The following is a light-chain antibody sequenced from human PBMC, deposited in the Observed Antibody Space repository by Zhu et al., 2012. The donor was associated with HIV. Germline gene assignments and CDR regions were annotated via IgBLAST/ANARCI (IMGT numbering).Light chain of an antibody. CDR1: QSVSSNY. CDR3: QQYGSSPPWT. V-gene: IGKV3-20*01. CDR2: GAS. J-gene: IGKJ1*01. Sequence: IVLTQSPATLSLSPGERATLSCRASQSVSSNYLAWYQQKPGQAPRLLIYGASSRATGIPDRFSGSGSGTGFTLTISRLEPEDFAVYYCQQYGSSPPWTFGQGTKVEIK.